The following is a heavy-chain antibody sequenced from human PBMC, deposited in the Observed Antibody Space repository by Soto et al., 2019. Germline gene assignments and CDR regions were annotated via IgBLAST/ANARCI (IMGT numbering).Heavy chain of an antibody. D-gene: IGHD6-13*01. V-gene: IGHV3-23*01. CDR1: GFTFSSYA. CDR2: ISGSGGST. J-gene: IGHJ2*01. Sequence: EVQLLESGGGWVQPGGSLRLSCAASGFTFSSYAMSGVRQAPGTGLEWVSAISGSGGSTYYADSVKGRFTISRDNSKNTLYLQMNSLRAEDTVVYYCANLPGIAAVDLWGRGTLITVSS. CDR3: ANLPGIAAVDL.